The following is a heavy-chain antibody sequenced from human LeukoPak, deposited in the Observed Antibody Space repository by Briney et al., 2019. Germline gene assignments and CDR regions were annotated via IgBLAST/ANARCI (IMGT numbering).Heavy chain of an antibody. V-gene: IGHV1-2*02. CDR1: GYTFTGYY. CDR3: ARTVRGVIISTLDY. J-gene: IGHJ4*02. CDR2: INPNSDGT. D-gene: IGHD3-10*01. Sequence: ASVKVSCKASGYTFTGYYMHWVRQAPGQGLEWMGWINPNSDGTNYAQKFQGRVTMTRDTSISTAYMELSRLRSDDTAVYYCARTVRGVIISTLDYWGQGTLVTVSS.